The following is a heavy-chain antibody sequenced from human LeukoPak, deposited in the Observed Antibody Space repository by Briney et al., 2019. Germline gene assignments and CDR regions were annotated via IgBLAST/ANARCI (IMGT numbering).Heavy chain of an antibody. J-gene: IGHJ6*03. Sequence: PSEPLSLTCAVSGYSITSGYYWGWIRQPPGKGLDWIGIIYHSGSTYYNPSLKSRVTISVDTSKNQFSLKLSSVTAADTAVYYCARDPRTPYYYYYMDVWGKGTTVTVSS. V-gene: IGHV4-38-2*02. CDR3: ARDPRTPYYYYYMDV. CDR2: IYHSGST. CDR1: GYSITSGYY.